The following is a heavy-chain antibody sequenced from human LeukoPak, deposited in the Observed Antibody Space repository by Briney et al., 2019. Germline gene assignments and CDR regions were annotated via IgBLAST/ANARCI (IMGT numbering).Heavy chain of an antibody. V-gene: IGHV3-23*01. CDR3: AKKAQYNGNYPLDY. D-gene: IGHD1-26*01. CDR2: TSDRGDYT. CDR1: GFTFTSYS. Sequence: GGSLRLSCAASGFTFTSYSMSWVHQAPGKGLEWVSGTSDRGDYTYYADSVKGRFTISRDNSKNTLYLQMNSLRAEDTALYFCAKKAQYNGNYPLDYWGQGTLVTVSS. J-gene: IGHJ4*02.